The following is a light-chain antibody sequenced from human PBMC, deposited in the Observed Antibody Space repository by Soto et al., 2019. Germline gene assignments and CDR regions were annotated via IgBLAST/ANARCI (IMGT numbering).Light chain of an antibody. CDR1: SSDVGGYNY. CDR3: SSYTSSTYVI. Sequence: QSALTQPASVSGSPGQSITISCTGTSSDVGGYNYVSWYQQHPDKAPKLMIYDVTNRPSGVSNRFSGSKSGNTASLTISGLQAEDEADYYCSSYTSSTYVIFGGGTQLTVL. CDR2: DVT. J-gene: IGLJ2*01. V-gene: IGLV2-14*03.